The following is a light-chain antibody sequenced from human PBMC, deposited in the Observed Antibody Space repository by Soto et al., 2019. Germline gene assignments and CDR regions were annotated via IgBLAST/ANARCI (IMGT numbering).Light chain of an antibody. J-gene: IGKJ1*01. Sequence: EIVMTQSPATLAVSPGDTAILSCRASQSLGDNLAWYQQKPGQAPRLFIFRASIRAKGVPGRFSASGSGTEFTLTISGLQSEDFAVYYCHQYNNWPTWTFGPGTKVDIK. CDR1: QSLGDN. CDR2: RAS. CDR3: HQYNNWPTWT. V-gene: IGKV3-15*01.